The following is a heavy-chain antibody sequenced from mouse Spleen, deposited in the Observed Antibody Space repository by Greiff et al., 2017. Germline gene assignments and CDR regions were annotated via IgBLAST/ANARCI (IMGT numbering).Heavy chain of an antibody. CDR3: ARGYGDYYWYFDV. J-gene: IGHJ1*01. V-gene: IGHV1-66*01. Sequence: VHLVESGPELVKPGASVKISCKASGYSFTSYYIHWVKQRPGQGLEWIGWIYPGSGNTKYNEKFKGKATLTADTSSSTAYMQLSSLTSEDSAVYYCARGYGDYYWYFDVWGAGTTVTVSS. CDR1: GYSFTSYY. CDR2: IYPGSGNT. D-gene: IGHD2-13*01.